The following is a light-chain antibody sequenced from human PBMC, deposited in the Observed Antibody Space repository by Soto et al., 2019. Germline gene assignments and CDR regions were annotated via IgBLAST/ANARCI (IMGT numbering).Light chain of an antibody. Sequence: IQMTQSPFSVSASVGDRVTTTCRASQGISSWLAWYQQKPGKSPTLLIYKASNLQTGVPSRFSGSGSGTDFTLTISSLQPEDFATYYCQQTSSFPLTFGGGTKVDIK. CDR1: QGISSW. CDR2: KAS. J-gene: IGKJ4*01. CDR3: QQTSSFPLT. V-gene: IGKV1-12*01.